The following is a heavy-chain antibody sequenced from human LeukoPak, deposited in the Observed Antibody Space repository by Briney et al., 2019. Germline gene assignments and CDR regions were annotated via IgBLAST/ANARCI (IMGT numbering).Heavy chain of an antibody. D-gene: IGHD3-3*01. CDR1: GVSISGGNYH. V-gene: IGHV4-61*02. CDR2: IYSSGAT. CDR3: TRDLTQYYDVWSGSHGFDI. Sequence: SQTLSLTCSVSGVSISGGNYHWSWIRQPAGKGLEWIGRIYSSGATNYNPSFKRRATISEDTSKNQFSLKLTSVTAADTAVYYCTRDLTQYYDVWSGSHGFDIWGQGTMVIVS. J-gene: IGHJ3*02.